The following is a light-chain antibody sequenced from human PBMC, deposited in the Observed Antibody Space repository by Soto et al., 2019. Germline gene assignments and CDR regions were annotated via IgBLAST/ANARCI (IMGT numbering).Light chain of an antibody. V-gene: IGKV1-6*01. J-gene: IGKJ1*01. CDR1: QDIRIA. CDR2: AAS. CDR3: LLDFSYFWA. Sequence: IQLTQSPSSLSASVGDRVTITCRASQDIRIALGWYQQKPGKVPKLLIYAASTLQSGVPSRFSGSRSGTDFTLTISSLQPEDFATYYCLLDFSYFWAFGQGTKVDI.